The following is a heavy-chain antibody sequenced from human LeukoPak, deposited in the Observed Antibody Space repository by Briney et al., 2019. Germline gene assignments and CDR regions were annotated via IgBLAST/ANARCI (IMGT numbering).Heavy chain of an antibody. Sequence: GGSLRLSCAASGFTFSSYDMHWVRQAPGKGLEWVSAISTAGDTYYPGSVKGRFTISRENAKNSLYLQMNSLRAGDTAVYYCARAPGLLAGAPSLRYYYYGMDVWGQGPTVTASS. J-gene: IGHJ6*02. CDR3: ARAPGLLAGAPSLRYYYYGMDV. V-gene: IGHV3-13*01. CDR2: ISTAGDT. D-gene: IGHD3-9*01. CDR1: GFTFSSYD.